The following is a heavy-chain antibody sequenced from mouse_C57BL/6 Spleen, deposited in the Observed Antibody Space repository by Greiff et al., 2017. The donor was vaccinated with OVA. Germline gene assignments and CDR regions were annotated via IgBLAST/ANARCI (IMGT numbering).Heavy chain of an antibody. V-gene: IGHV1-82*01. CDR1: GYAFSSSW. D-gene: IGHD2-1*01. CDR2: IYPGDGDT. J-gene: IGHJ3*01. Sequence: QVQLQQSGPELVKPGASVKISCKASGYAFSSSWMNWVKQRPGKGLEWIGRIYPGDGDTNYNGKFKGKATLTADKSSSTAYMQLSSLTSEDSAVYFCARSGWGNSSVFAYWGQGTLVTVSA. CDR3: ARSGWGNSSVFAY.